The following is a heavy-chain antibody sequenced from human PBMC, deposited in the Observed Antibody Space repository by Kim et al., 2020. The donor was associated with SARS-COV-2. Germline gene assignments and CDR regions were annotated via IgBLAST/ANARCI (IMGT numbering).Heavy chain of an antibody. D-gene: IGHD3-10*01. Sequence: SETLSLTCTVSGGSISSSSYYWGWIRQPPGKGLEWIGSIYYSGSTYYNPSLKSRVTISVDTSKNQFSLKLSSVTAADTAVYYCARGQRGITMVRGVIMHWFDPWGQGTLVTVSS. J-gene: IGHJ5*02. V-gene: IGHV4-39*07. CDR1: GGSISSSSYY. CDR3: ARGQRGITMVRGVIMHWFDP. CDR2: IYYSGST.